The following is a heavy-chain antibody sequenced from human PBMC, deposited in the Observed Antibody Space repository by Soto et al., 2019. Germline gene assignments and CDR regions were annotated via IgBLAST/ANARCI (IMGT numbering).Heavy chain of an antibody. CDR3: ARHAVGAVAGTMVDY. Sequence: QLQLQESGPGLVKPSETLSLTCTVSGGSISSSSYYWGWIRQPPGKGLEWIGSIYYSGSTYYNPSLKSRVTISVDTSKNQFSLKLSSVTAADTAVYYCARHAVGAVAGTMVDYWGQGTLVTVSS. CDR1: GGSISSSSYY. D-gene: IGHD6-19*01. V-gene: IGHV4-39*01. CDR2: IYYSGST. J-gene: IGHJ4*02.